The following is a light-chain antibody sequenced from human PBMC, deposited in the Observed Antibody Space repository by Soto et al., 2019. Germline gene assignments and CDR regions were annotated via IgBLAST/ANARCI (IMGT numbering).Light chain of an antibody. Sequence: QSVLTQPPSASASLGASVTLTCTLSSGYSNYKVDWYQQSPGKGPRFVMRVGTGGIVGSKGDGIPDRFSVLGSGLNRYLTIKNIQEEDESDYHCGADHGSGSNFAYVFGTGTKLTVL. CDR3: GADHGSGSNFAYV. V-gene: IGLV9-49*01. CDR2: VGTGGIVG. CDR1: SGYSNYK. J-gene: IGLJ1*01.